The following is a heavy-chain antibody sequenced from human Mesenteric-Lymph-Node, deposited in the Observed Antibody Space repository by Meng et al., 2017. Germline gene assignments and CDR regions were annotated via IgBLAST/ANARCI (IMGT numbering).Heavy chain of an antibody. CDR3: ATGAYGGNSPNCYYYHGMDV. V-gene: IGHV1-8*01. D-gene: IGHD4-23*01. CDR2: MNPNSGNT. Sequence: ASVKDTCKASGYSFTSYDINWVRQATGQGLEWMGWMNPNSGNTGYAQKFQGRVTMTRNTSRNTAYMELISLRSEDTAVYYCATGAYGGNSPNCYYYHGMDVWGQGTTVTVSS. J-gene: IGHJ6*02. CDR1: GYSFTSYD.